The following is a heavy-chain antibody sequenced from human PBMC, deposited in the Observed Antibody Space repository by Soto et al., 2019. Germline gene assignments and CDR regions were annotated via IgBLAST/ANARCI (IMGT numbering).Heavy chain of an antibody. J-gene: IGHJ4*02. V-gene: IGHV1-18*01. CDR3: ARAGGSKIEERAAGY. CDR2: ISAYNGNT. D-gene: IGHD2-15*01. Sequence: QVQLVQSGAEVKKPGASVKVSCKAAGYTFTNYGISWVRQAPGQGLEWMGWISAYNGNTNYAQKFQDRVTMTTDPYTSTAYMELRSLRSDDTAVYYCARAGGSKIEERAAGYWGQGTLVTVSS. CDR1: GYTFTNYG.